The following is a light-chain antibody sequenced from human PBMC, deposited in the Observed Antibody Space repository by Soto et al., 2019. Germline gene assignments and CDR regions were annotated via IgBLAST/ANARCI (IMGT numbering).Light chain of an antibody. CDR3: QHRSIWPVS. V-gene: IGKV3-11*01. J-gene: IGKJ5*01. Sequence: EIVLTQSPATLSLSPGERATLSCRASQSVNIYLAWYQQKPGLAPRLLIYDASSRATGIPARFSGSGSGTDFSLTISSLEPEDFAVYYGQHRSIWPVSFGQGTRMEIK. CDR1: QSVNIY. CDR2: DAS.